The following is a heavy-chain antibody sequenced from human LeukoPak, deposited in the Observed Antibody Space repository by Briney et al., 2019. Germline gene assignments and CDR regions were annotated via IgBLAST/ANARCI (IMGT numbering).Heavy chain of an antibody. Sequence: PGGSLRLSCAASGFTFSTYSLNWVRQAPGKGLEWVSSISSSSSYIYYADSVKGRFTISRDNSKNTLYLQMNSLRAEDTAVYYCAKDGDYYDSSGYYYSHYWGQGTLVTVSS. CDR3: AKDGDYYDSSGYYYSHY. CDR1: GFTFSTYS. CDR2: ISSSSSYI. D-gene: IGHD3-22*01. V-gene: IGHV3-21*01. J-gene: IGHJ4*02.